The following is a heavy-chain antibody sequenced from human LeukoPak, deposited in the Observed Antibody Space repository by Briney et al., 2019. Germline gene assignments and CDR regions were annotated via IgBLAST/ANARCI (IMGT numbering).Heavy chain of an antibody. V-gene: IGHV4-39*01. J-gene: IGHJ6*03. CDR2: IYYSGST. CDR1: GGSISSSSYY. Sequence: SETLSLTCTVSGGSISSSSYYWGWIRQPPGKGLEWIGSIYYSGSTYYNPSLKSRVTISVDTSKNQFSLKLSSVTAADTAVYYCARFRANYYYMDVWGKGTRSPSP. CDR3: ARFRANYYYMDV.